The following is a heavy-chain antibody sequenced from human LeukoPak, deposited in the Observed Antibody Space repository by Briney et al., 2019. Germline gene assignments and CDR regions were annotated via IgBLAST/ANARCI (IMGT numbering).Heavy chain of an antibody. CDR2: IYPRDGST. V-gene: IGHV1-46*01. Sequence: ASVKVSCKASGYTFTSNYIHWVRQAPGQGLEWMGMIYPRDGSTNYAQKFQGTVTITADESTSTAYMELSSLRSEDTAVYYCARELLGGYGFDYWGQGTLVTVSS. CDR3: ARELLGGYGFDY. J-gene: IGHJ4*02. D-gene: IGHD5-12*01. CDR1: GYTFTSNY.